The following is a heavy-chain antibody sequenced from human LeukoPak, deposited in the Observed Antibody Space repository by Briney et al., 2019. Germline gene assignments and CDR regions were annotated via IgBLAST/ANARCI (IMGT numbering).Heavy chain of an antibody. CDR3: AGWERSHWFDY. J-gene: IGHJ4*02. CDR1: GFAFSTFW. D-gene: IGHD1-1*01. Sequence: PGGSLRLSCAASGFAFSTFWMGWVRQAPGNGLEWVANIKQDGSEKSYADSLKARFTISRDNGKNSLYLQMNSLRADDTAVYYCAGWERSHWFDYWGQGTLVTVSS. V-gene: IGHV3-7*04. CDR2: IKQDGSEK.